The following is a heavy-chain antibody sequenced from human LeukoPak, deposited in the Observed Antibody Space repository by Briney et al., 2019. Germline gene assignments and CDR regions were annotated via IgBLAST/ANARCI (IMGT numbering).Heavy chain of an antibody. V-gene: IGHV4-34*01. D-gene: IGHD6-13*01. CDR3: ARVRRGIAAAGDYYYYYMDV. CDR2: INHSGRT. CDR1: GGSFSDYY. J-gene: IGHJ6*03. Sequence: SETLSLTCAVYGGSFSDYYWSWIRQPPGKGLEWIGEINHSGRTNYNPSLKSRVTISVDTSKNQFSLKLSSVTAADTAVYYCARVRRGIAAAGDYYYYYMDVWGKGTTVTISS.